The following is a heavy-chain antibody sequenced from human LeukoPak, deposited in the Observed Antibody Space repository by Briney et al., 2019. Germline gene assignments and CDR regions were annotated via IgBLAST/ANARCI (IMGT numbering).Heavy chain of an antibody. CDR1: GFTFSSYN. CDR3: ARGPSGYHNT. Sequence: GGSLRLSCAASGFTFSSYNMNWVRQAPGKRLEWVSSITSSSSHIYYADSVKGRFTISRDNAKNSLYLQINSLRAEDTAVYYCARGPSGYHNTGGQGTLVTVSS. V-gene: IGHV3-21*01. J-gene: IGHJ4*02. D-gene: IGHD5-12*01. CDR2: ITSSSSHI.